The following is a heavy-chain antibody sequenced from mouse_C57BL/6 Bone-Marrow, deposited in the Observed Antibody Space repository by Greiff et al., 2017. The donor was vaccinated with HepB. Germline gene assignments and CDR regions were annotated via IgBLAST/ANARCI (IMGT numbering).Heavy chain of an antibody. CDR1: GFSFTSYG. CDR2: IWSGGST. V-gene: IGHV2-2*01. CDR3: AREPPSSSYDYFDY. J-gene: IGHJ2*01. Sequence: QVQLKESGPGLVQPSQRLSITCTVSGFSFTSYGVHWVRQSPGKGLEWLGVIWSGGSTDYNAAFISRLSISKDNSKSQVFFKMNSLQADDTAIYYCAREPPSSSYDYFDYWGQGTTLTVSS. D-gene: IGHD1-1*01.